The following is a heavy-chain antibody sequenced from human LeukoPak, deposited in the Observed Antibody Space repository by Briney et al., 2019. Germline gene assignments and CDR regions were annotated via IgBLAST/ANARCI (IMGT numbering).Heavy chain of an antibody. Sequence: GGSLRLPCAASGFTFSSYWMHWVRQAPRKGLVWVSRINSDGSSTSYADSVKGRFTISRDNSKNTLYLQMNSLRPEDTAVYYCEAEAHTSGSDSDYWGQETLVTVSS. J-gene: IGHJ4*02. D-gene: IGHD6-19*01. CDR2: INSDGSST. V-gene: IGHV3-74*01. CDR3: EAEAHTSGSDSDY. CDR1: GFTFSSYW.